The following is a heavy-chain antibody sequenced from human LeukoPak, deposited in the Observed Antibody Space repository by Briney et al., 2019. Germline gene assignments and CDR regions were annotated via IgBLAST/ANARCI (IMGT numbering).Heavy chain of an antibody. J-gene: IGHJ6*03. V-gene: IGHV4-38-2*02. Sequence: PSETLSLTCTVSGYSISSGYYWGWIRQPPGKGLEWIANIYHSGSTYYNPSLKSRVTISVDTSKNQFSLKLSSVTAADTAVYYCARHPGYSSGWYYYYYMDVWGKGTTVTISS. CDR1: GYSISSGYY. CDR2: IYHSGST. CDR3: ARHPGYSSGWYYYYYMDV. D-gene: IGHD6-19*01.